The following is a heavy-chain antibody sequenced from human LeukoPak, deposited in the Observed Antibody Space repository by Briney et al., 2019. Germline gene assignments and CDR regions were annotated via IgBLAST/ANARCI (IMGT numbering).Heavy chain of an antibody. V-gene: IGHV3-30-3*01. CDR3: ARDQAIDGDFWSGYYINYYYYYGMHV. Sequence: PTGGSLRLSCAASGFTFSSYAMHWVRQAPGKGLEWVAVISYDGSNKYYADSVKGRFTISRDNSKNTLYLQMNSLRAEDTAVYYCARDQAIDGDFWSGYYINYYYYYGMHVWGQGTTVTVSS. D-gene: IGHD3-3*01. J-gene: IGHJ6*02. CDR1: GFTFSSYA. CDR2: ISYDGSNK.